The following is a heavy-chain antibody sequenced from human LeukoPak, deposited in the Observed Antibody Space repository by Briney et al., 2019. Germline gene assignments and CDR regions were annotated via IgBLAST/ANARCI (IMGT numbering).Heavy chain of an antibody. J-gene: IGHJ5*02. CDR3: ARDDCSGGSCYYSRRNWFDP. D-gene: IGHD2-15*01. CDR1: GGTFSSYA. V-gene: IGHV1-69*13. Sequence: GASVKVSCKASGGTFSSYAISWVRQAPGQGLEWMGGVIPIFGTANYAQTFQGRVTITADESTSTAYMELSSLRSEDTAVYYCARDDCSGGSCYYSRRNWFDPWGQGTLVTVSS. CDR2: VIPIFGTA.